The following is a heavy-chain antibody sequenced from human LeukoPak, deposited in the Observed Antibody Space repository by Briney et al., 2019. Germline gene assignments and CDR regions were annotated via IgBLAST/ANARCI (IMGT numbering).Heavy chain of an antibody. Sequence: PGGSLRLSCAASGFTFSSFWMHWVRQAPGKGLVWVSHTNSDGSTTDYADSVRGRFTISRDNAKNTLFLQMNSLRTEDTAVYYCARGLPNYYGMDVWGQGTTVTVSS. J-gene: IGHJ6*02. CDR1: GFTFSSFW. CDR3: ARGLPNYYGMDV. V-gene: IGHV3-74*01. CDR2: TNSDGSTT.